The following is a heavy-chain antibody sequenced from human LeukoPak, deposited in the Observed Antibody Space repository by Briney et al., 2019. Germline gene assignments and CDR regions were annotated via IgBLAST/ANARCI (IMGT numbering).Heavy chain of an antibody. Sequence: GGSLRLSCAASGFTFSSYAIHWVRRAPGKGLEWVIVISYDGSEKYYSDSVRGRFTISRDNSKNTLYLQMNSLRAEDTAIYYCARNKHDSSGKIFDYWGQGTLVTVSS. CDR3: ARNKHDSSGKIFDY. D-gene: IGHD3-22*01. J-gene: IGHJ4*02. V-gene: IGHV3-30-3*01. CDR1: GFTFSSYA. CDR2: ISYDGSEK.